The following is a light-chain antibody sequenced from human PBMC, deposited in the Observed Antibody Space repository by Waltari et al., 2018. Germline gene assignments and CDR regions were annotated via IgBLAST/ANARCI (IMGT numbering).Light chain of an antibody. V-gene: IGKV4-1*01. CDR1: QSVFSTSNKKNF. Sequence: DIVMTQSPDSLAVSLGERAAINCKSSQSVFSTSNKKNFLDWYQQKPGQPPKLLISWASTRESGVPDRFSGSGSGTDFTLTISSLQAEDVAVYYCQQYYTSLWTFGQGTKVEIK. J-gene: IGKJ1*01. CDR2: WAS. CDR3: QQYYTSLWT.